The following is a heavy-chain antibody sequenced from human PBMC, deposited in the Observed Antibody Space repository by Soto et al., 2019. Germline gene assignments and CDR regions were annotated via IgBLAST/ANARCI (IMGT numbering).Heavy chain of an antibody. CDR3: SRDIDKRDYDYGLDV. D-gene: IGHD1-26*01. CDR1: GFVVKNYE. J-gene: IGHJ6*02. Sequence: WGSLRLSCVASGFVVKNYELHCVRQAPWKGLEEISYNSTRGNTIYVADSMRGRFTISSDNAKNSLFLQMNSLRADDTAVYYCSRDIDKRDYDYGLDVWGQG. V-gene: IGHV3-48*03. CDR2: NSTRGNTI.